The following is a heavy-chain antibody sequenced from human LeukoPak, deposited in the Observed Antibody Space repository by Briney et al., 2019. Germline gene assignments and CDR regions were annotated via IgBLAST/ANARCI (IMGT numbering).Heavy chain of an antibody. CDR3: VKGLRYYLDY. D-gene: IGHD3-16*01. Sequence: GGSLRLSCAASGFIFSNFGMHWVRQAPGKGLEWVAFILYDGSNEYYADSVKGRFTFSRDNFKNTLYLQMNSLRTGDTAVYYCVKGLRYYLDYWGQGTLVTVSS. J-gene: IGHJ4*02. V-gene: IGHV3-30*02. CDR1: GFIFSNFG. CDR2: ILYDGSNE.